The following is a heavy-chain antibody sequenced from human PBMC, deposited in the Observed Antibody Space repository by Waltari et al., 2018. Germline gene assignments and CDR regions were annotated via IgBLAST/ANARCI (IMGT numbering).Heavy chain of an antibody. D-gene: IGHD6-6*01. CDR3: ARSGIAARPRWFDP. J-gene: IGHJ5*02. CDR2: INHSGST. Sequence: QVQLQQWGAGLLKPSETLSLTCAVYGGPFSGYYWSWIRQPPGKGLEWIGEINHSGSTNYNPSLKSRVTISVDTSKNQFSLKLSSVTAADTAVYYCARSGIAARPRWFDPWGQGTLVTVSS. CDR1: GGPFSGYY. V-gene: IGHV4-34*01.